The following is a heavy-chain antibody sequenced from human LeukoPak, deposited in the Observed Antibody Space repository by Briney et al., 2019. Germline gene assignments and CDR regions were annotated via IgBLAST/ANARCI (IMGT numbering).Heavy chain of an antibody. J-gene: IGHJ6*03. CDR3: ARRYYYYYYMDV. V-gene: IGHV4-34*01. Sequence: SETLSLTCAGYGGSFSGYYWSWIRQPPGKGLEWIGEINHSGSTNYNPSLKSRVTISVDTSKNQFSLKLSSVTAADTAVYYCARRYYYYYYMDVWGKGTTVTISS. CDR2: INHSGST. CDR1: GGSFSGYY.